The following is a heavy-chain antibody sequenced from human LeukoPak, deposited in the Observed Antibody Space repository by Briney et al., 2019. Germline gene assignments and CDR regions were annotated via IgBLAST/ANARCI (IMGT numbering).Heavy chain of an antibody. V-gene: IGHV1-18*04. CDR2: ISAYNGNT. Sequence: ASENVSCKCSGYTFTSCGVSEVRPAPGQGLEWMGWISAYNGNTNYAQKLQGRVTMTTNTSTSTAYMELRSLRSDDTAVYYCARDRESRFDYWGQGTLVTVSS. CDR3: ARDRESRFDY. CDR1: GYTFTSCG. J-gene: IGHJ4*02.